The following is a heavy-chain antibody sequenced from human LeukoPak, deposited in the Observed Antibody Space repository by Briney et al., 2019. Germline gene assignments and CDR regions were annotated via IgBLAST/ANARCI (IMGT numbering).Heavy chain of an antibody. D-gene: IGHD6-19*01. Sequence: ASVKVSCKASGYTFTSYGISWVRQAPGQGLEWMGWISAYNGNTNYAQKLQGRVTMTTDTSTSTAYMELRSLRSDDTAVYYCARGDSSGRDESAFDIWGQGTMVTVSS. CDR3: ARGDSSGRDESAFDI. CDR2: ISAYNGNT. CDR1: GYTFTSYG. J-gene: IGHJ3*02. V-gene: IGHV1-18*01.